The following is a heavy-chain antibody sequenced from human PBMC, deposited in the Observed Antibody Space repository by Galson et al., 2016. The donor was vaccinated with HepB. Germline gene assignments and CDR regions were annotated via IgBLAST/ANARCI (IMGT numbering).Heavy chain of an antibody. CDR1: GGSITSGGYY. CDR3: ARDPNGKRSSGRYGMDV. J-gene: IGHJ6*02. V-gene: IGHV4-31*03. CDR2: IYYRGSP. D-gene: IGHD3-10*01. Sequence: QVQLQESGPGLVKPSQTLSLTCTVSGGSITSGGYYWSWTRQLPGKGLEWRGPIYYRGSPNYNPSLKSRLTISIDPSKNHFPLKLTSVTAADTAVYYCARDPNGKRSSGRYGMDVWGQGTTVTVSS.